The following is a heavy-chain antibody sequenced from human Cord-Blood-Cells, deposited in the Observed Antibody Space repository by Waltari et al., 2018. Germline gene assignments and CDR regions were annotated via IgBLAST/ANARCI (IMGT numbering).Heavy chain of an antibody. V-gene: IGHV4-34*01. CDR2: INHSGST. CDR1: GGSFSGYY. J-gene: IGHJ3*02. Sequence: QVQLQQWGAGLLKPSETLSLTCAVYGGSFSGYYWSWIRQPPGKGLEWIGEINHSGSTNYNPSLKSRVTISVDTFKNQFSLKLSSVTAADTAVYYCARGAIAARLDAFDIWGQGTMVTVSS. CDR3: ARGAIAARLDAFDI. D-gene: IGHD6-6*01.